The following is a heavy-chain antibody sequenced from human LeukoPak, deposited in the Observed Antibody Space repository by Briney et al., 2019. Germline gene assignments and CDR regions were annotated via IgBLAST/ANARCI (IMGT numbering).Heavy chain of an antibody. CDR3: AKDPYVDTAMVSPFDY. V-gene: IGHV3-23*01. Sequence: PGGSLRLSCAASGFTFSSYAMSWVRQAPGKGLEWVSAISGSGGSTYYEDSVKGRFTISRDNSKNTLYLQMNSLRAEDTAVYYCAKDPYVDTAMVSPFDYWGQGTLVTVSS. CDR2: ISGSGGST. J-gene: IGHJ4*02. D-gene: IGHD5-18*01. CDR1: GFTFSSYA.